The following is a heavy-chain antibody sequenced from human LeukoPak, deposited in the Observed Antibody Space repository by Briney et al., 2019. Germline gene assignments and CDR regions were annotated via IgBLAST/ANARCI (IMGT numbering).Heavy chain of an antibody. Sequence: GGSLRLSCAASGFTFNSYGMHWVRQAPGKGLEWVALISYDGREKYYADSVKGRFTISRDKSKNTLYLQMKSLRAEDTAVYYCARVEALYNSGSVWAYWGQGTLVTVSS. CDR3: ARVEALYNSGSVWAY. V-gene: IGHV3-30*03. CDR1: GFTFNSYG. J-gene: IGHJ4*02. CDR2: ISYDGREK. D-gene: IGHD3-10*01.